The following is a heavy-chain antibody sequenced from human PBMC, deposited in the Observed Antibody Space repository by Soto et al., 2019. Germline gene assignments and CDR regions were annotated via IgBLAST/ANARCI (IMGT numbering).Heavy chain of an antibody. Sequence: EVQLVESGGDVFQPGGSLRLSCAASGFTFSSYWMHWVRQDPEKGLVWVSRINGDGISTSYADSVKGRFTISRDNAKDTLYLHMNSLGAEDTAVYYCARISQGTYCRGGNCYSDYWGQGTLVTVSS. V-gene: IGHV3-74*01. CDR1: GFTFSSYW. D-gene: IGHD2-15*01. J-gene: IGHJ4*02. CDR2: INGDGIST. CDR3: ARISQGTYCRGGNCYSDY.